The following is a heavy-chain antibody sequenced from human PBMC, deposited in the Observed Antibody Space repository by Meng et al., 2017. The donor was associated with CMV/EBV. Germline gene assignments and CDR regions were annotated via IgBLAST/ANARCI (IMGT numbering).Heavy chain of an antibody. CDR1: GFTFSSYG. Sequence: GESLKIPCAASGFTFSSYGMHWVRQAPGKGLEWVAFIRYDGSNKYYAGSVKGRFTISRDNSKNTLYLQMNSLRAEDTAVYYCANQYSSSWGGGYFDYWGQGTLVTVSS. CDR2: IRYDGSNK. CDR3: ANQYSSSWGGGYFDY. V-gene: IGHV3-30*02. J-gene: IGHJ4*02. D-gene: IGHD6-13*01.